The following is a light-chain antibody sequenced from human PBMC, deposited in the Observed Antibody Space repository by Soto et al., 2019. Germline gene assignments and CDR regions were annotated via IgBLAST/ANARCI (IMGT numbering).Light chain of an antibody. CDR3: QVGDSSTVV. J-gene: IGLJ2*01. CDR1: KLGDKY. V-gene: IGLV3-1*01. Sequence: SSELTQPPSVSVSPGQTASITCSGDKLGDKYAYWYQQKPGQSPVLVIYQDSKRPSGIPERFSGSNSGNTATLTISGTQAMDEADYYCQVGDSSTVVFGGGTKVTVL. CDR2: QDS.